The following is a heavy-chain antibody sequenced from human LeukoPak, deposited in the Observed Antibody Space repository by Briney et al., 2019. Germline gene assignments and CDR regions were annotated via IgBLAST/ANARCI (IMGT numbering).Heavy chain of an antibody. CDR3: AREDYYDSSGLD. D-gene: IGHD3-22*01. Sequence: GGSLRLSCAASGFTFSSYGMHWVCQAPGKGLEWVAVIWYDGSNKYYAGSVKGRFTISRDNSKNTLYLQMNSLRAEDTAVYYCAREDYYDSSGLDWGQGTLVTVSS. V-gene: IGHV3-33*01. CDR2: IWYDGSNK. J-gene: IGHJ4*02. CDR1: GFTFSSYG.